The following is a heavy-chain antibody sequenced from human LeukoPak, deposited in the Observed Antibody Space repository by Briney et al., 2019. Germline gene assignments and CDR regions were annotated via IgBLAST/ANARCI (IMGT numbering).Heavy chain of an antibody. CDR3: ARDQSRASHFDY. V-gene: IGHV3-30*04. J-gene: IGHJ4*02. D-gene: IGHD6-13*01. CDR2: ISYDGSNE. CDR1: GFTFSSYA. Sequence: GRSLRLSCAASGFTFSSYAMHWVRQAPGKGLEWVAVISYDGSNEYYADSVKGRFTISRDNSKNTLYLQLNSLRGEDTAVYYCARDQSRASHFDYWGQGTLVTVSS.